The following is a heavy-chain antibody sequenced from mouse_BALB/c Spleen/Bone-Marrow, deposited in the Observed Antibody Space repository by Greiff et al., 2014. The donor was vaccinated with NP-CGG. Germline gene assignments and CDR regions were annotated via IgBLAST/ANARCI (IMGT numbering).Heavy chain of an antibody. CDR1: GFDISRYW. CDR2: INPDSRTI. J-gene: IGHJ3*01. CDR3: ARNGYYGWIAY. V-gene: IGHV4-1*02. Sequence: MLVESGGGLVQPGGSPKLSCAASGFDISRYWMTWVRQAPGKGLEWIGEINPDSRTINYTPSLKDKFIISRDNAKNTLYLQMSKVRSEDTALYYCARNGYYGWIAYWGQGTLVTVSA. D-gene: IGHD2-3*01.